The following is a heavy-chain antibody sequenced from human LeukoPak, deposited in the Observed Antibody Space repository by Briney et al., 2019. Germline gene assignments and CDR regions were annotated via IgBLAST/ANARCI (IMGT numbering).Heavy chain of an antibody. CDR1: GASINSNSHY. Sequence: PSETLSLTCTVSGASINSNSHYWGWIRQPPGKGLEWIGSIYYSGSTYYNPSLKSRVTISVDTSKNQFSLKLSSVTAADTAVYYCARLQAREITYFDYWGQGTLVTVSS. D-gene: IGHD3-10*01. J-gene: IGHJ4*02. CDR3: ARLQAREITYFDY. CDR2: IYYSGST. V-gene: IGHV4-39*01.